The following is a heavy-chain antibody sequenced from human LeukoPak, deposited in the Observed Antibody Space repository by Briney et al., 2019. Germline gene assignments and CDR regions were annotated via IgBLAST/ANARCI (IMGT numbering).Heavy chain of an antibody. CDR1: GGSISSYY. Sequence: SETLSLTCTVSGGSISSYYWSWIRQPPGKGLEWTGYIYYSGSTNYNPSLKSRVTISVDTSKNQFSLKLSSVTAADTAVYYCAREGVYYDILAAYYRPYYFDFWGQGTLVTIYS. D-gene: IGHD3-9*01. J-gene: IGHJ4*02. CDR2: IYYSGST. V-gene: IGHV4-59*01. CDR3: AREGVYYDILAAYYRPYYFDF.